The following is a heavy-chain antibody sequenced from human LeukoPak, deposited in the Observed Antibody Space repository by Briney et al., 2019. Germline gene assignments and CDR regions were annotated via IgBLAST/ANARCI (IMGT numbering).Heavy chain of an antibody. V-gene: IGHV3-23*01. CDR1: GFTFSSYA. D-gene: IGHD6-19*01. Sequence: GGSLRLSCAASGFTFSSYAMSWVRQAPGKGLEWVSAISGSGGSTYYADSVKGRLTTSRDNSKNTLYLQMNSLRAEDTAVYYCAKVLVAGIWNWFDPWGQGTLVTVSS. CDR3: AKVLVAGIWNWFDP. J-gene: IGHJ5*02. CDR2: ISGSGGST.